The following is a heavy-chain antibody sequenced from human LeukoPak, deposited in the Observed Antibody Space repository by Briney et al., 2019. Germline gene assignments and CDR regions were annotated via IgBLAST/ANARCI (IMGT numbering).Heavy chain of an antibody. V-gene: IGHV4-59*08. J-gene: IGHJ3*02. Sequence: PSETLSLTCTVSGGSISSYYWSWIRQVPGKGLEWIAYIYYIGSTDYNPSLKSRVTISVDTSKNQFSLNVSSVTAADTAVYYCARHDVVSRAFDIWAQGQWSPSLQ. D-gene: IGHD2-15*01. CDR3: ARHDVVSRAFDI. CDR2: IYYIGST. CDR1: GGSISSYY.